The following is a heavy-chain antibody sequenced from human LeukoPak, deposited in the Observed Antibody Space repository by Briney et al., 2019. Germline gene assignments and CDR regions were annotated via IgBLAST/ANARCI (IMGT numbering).Heavy chain of an antibody. Sequence: SVKVSCKASGGTFSSYAISWVRQAPGQGLEWMGRIIPIFGTANYAQKFQGRVTITADESTSTAYMELSSLRSEATAVYYCARDVSYCGGDCFGGGFDYGGQGTLVTVSS. CDR3: ARDVSYCGGDCFGGGFDY. V-gene: IGHV1-69*13. CDR1: GGTFSSYA. J-gene: IGHJ4*02. CDR2: IIPIFGTA. D-gene: IGHD2-21*02.